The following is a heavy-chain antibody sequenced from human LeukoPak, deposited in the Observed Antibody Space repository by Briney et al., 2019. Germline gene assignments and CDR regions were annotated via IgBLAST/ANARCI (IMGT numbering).Heavy chain of an antibody. J-gene: IGHJ4*02. V-gene: IGHV3-30-3*01. CDR1: GFTFSSYA. CDR3: ARENNDYGDYSLDY. D-gene: IGHD4-17*01. Sequence: GGSLRLSCAASGFTFSSYAMHWVRQAPGKGLEWVAVISYDGSNKYCADSVKGRFTISRDNSKNTLYLQMNSLRAEDTAVYYCARENNDYGDYSLDYWGQGTLVTVSS. CDR2: ISYDGSNK.